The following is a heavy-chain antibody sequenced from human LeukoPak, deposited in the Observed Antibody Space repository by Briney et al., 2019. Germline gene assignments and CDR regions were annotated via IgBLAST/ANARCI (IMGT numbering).Heavy chain of an antibody. CDR3: ARAYDYCSSTSCYRYYGMDV. J-gene: IGHJ6*02. CDR1: GYTFTGYY. D-gene: IGHD2-2*01. V-gene: IGHV1-2*04. CDR2: INPISGGT. Sequence: GASVKVSCKASGYTFTGYYMHWVRQAPGQGLEWMGWINPISGGTNYAQKFQGWVAMTRDTSISTAYMELSRLRSDDTAVYYCARAYDYCSSTSCYRYYGMDVWGQGTTVTVSS.